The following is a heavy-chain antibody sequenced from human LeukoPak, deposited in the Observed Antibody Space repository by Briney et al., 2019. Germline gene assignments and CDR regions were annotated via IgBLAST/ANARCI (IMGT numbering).Heavy chain of an antibody. D-gene: IGHD1-26*01. CDR1: GGTFSSYA. Sequence: SVKVSCKASGGTFSSYAISWVRPAPGQGLEWMGGIIPIFGTANYAQKFQGRVTITADESTSTSYMELSSLSSEDTAVYYCARAPSKRPFGDLTWGIWGQGTMVTVSS. V-gene: IGHV1-69*01. CDR2: IIPIFGTA. J-gene: IGHJ3*02. CDR3: ARAPSKRPFGDLTWGI.